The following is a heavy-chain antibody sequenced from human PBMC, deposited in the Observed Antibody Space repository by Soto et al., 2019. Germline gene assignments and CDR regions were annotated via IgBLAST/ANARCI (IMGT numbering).Heavy chain of an antibody. J-gene: IGHJ3*02. Sequence: ASVKVSCKASGCTFSSYAISWVRQAPGQGLEWMGGIIPIFGTANYAQKFQGRVTITADESTSTAYMELSSLRYEETAVYYCARDLGVDTAMDHGAFDIWGQGTMVTVSS. D-gene: IGHD5-18*01. CDR2: IIPIFGTA. CDR1: GCTFSSYA. V-gene: IGHV1-69*13. CDR3: ARDLGVDTAMDHGAFDI.